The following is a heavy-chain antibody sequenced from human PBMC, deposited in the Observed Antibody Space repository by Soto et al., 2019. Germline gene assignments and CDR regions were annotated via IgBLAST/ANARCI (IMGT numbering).Heavy chain of an antibody. CDR2: ISGSDDST. CDR1: GYSLSRDA. D-gene: IGHD6-6*01. V-gene: IGHV3-23*01. Sequence: PGRSLELCRAASGYSLSRDAMCWVRQAPGKGLEWVSVISGSDDSTYYADSVKGRFTISRDNSKNTLYLQMNSLRAEDTAVYYCAKRSSSSTFDYWGQGT. J-gene: IGHJ4*02. CDR3: AKRSSSSTFDY.